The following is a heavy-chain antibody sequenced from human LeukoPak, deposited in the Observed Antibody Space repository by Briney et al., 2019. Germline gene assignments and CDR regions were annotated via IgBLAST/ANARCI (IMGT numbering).Heavy chain of an antibody. CDR2: LSDRGGGA. V-gene: IGHV3-23*01. J-gene: IGHJ5*02. CDR1: GFSLSSYG. CDR3: AKDRPYITSWYGCSTP. D-gene: IGHD3-10*01. Sequence: GGSLRLSCAASGFSLSSYGMTWVRQAPGKGLEWVSTLSDRGGGAYYADFVKGRFTISRDNSRNTLYLQMHSLRVDDTAVYYCAKDRPYITSWYGCSTPWGQGTLVTVSS.